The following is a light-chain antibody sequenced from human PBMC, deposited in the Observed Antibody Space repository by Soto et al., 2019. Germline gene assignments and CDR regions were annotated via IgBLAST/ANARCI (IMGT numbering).Light chain of an antibody. V-gene: IGLV1-47*01. J-gene: IGLJ1*01. CDR1: SSNIGSNY. CDR2: RNN. CDR3: ATWDDSLSNYV. Sequence: HSELAQPPSASETPGQRVTISCSGSSSNIGSNYVYWYQHLTGTAPKLLIYRNNQRPSGVPDRFSGSKSGTSASLAISGLRSEDEADYYCATWDDSLSNYVFGTGTKVTVL.